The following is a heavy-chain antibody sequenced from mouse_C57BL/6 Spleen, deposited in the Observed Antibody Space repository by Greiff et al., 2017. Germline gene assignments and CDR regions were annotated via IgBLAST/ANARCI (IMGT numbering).Heavy chain of an antibody. CDR3: ARQSSHWYFDV. D-gene: IGHD1-1*01. CDR1: GFTFSDYY. Sequence: DVQLVESGGGLVQPGGSLKLSCAASGFTFSDYYMYWVRQTPEKRLEWVAYISNGGGSTYYPDTVKGRFTISRDNAKNTLYLQMSRLKSEDTAMYYCARQSSHWYFDVWGTGTTVTVSS. V-gene: IGHV5-12*01. J-gene: IGHJ1*03. CDR2: ISNGGGST.